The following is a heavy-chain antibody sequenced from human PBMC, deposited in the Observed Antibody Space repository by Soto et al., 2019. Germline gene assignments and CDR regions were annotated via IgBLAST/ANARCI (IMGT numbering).Heavy chain of an antibody. CDR3: ARGERYDILTGEDGMAV. J-gene: IGHJ6*02. D-gene: IGHD3-9*01. V-gene: IGHV1-24*01. CDR2: FDPEDGET. Sequence: ASVKVSCKVSGYTLTELSMHWVRQAPGKGLEWMGGFDPEDGETILAQRFQGRVTMTGDTSTDTAYMELSSLRSDDTAVYYCARGERYDILTGEDGMAVWGQGTTVTVSS. CDR1: GYTLTELS.